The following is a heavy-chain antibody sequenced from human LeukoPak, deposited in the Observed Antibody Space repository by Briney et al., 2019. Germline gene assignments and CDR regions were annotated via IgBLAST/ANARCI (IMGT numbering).Heavy chain of an antibody. J-gene: IGHJ4*02. V-gene: IGHV4-34*01. CDR3: RLEMTTTTPNNFDF. CDR1: GGPFSGSY. Sequence: SETLSLTCAVYGGPFSGSYWSWIRQPPGKGLEWIGEVNHSGITNYNPSLKSRVTISVDTSKNQFSLKLSSVTAADTAVYYCRLEMTTTTPNNFDFWGQGTLVTVSS. D-gene: IGHD5-24*01. CDR2: VNHSGIT.